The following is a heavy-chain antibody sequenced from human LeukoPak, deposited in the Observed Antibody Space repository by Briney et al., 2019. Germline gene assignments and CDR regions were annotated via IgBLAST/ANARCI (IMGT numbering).Heavy chain of an antibody. CDR3: TTFYTRLTDY. CDR2: INWNGGRT. CDR1: GFTFDDYG. J-gene: IGHJ4*02. Sequence: GGSLRLSCAASGFTFDDYGMSWVRQAPGKGLEWVSGINWNGGRTGYVDSVKGRFTISRDNAKNSLFLQMNSLRAEDTAVYYCTTFYTRLTDYWGQGTLVTVSS. D-gene: IGHD2/OR15-2a*01. V-gene: IGHV3-20*04.